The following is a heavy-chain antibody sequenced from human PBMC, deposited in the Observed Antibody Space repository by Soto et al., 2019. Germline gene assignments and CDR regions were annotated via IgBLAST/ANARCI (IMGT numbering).Heavy chain of an antibody. CDR3: ARASGYDKWDTLDY. Sequence: QVQLVESGGGVVQPGRSLRLSCTASGFTFRSYAMHWVRQAPGKGLEWVASVSYDGGNEHYADSVKGRFTISRDNSKNTLSLQMNSLRVEDTAVFYWARASGYDKWDTLDYWGQGTQVTVSS. D-gene: IGHD5-12*01. J-gene: IGHJ4*02. CDR1: GFTFRSYA. CDR2: VSYDGGNE. V-gene: IGHV3-30-3*01.